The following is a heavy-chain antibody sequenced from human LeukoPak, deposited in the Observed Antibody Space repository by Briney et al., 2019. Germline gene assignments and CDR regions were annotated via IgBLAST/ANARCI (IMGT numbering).Heavy chain of an antibody. J-gene: IGHJ4*02. CDR1: GFTFSPYT. CDR2: VSYDASNK. D-gene: IGHD3-22*01. V-gene: IGHV3-30*04. CDR3: AREATYYFDSSGYYRYFDN. Sequence: PGGSLRLSCAASGFTFSPYTMHWVRQAPGKGLEWVAVVSYDASNKYHADSVKGRFTISRDNSKNTLYLQMNSLKTEDTAVYYCAREATYYFDSSGYYRYFDNWGQGTLVTVSP.